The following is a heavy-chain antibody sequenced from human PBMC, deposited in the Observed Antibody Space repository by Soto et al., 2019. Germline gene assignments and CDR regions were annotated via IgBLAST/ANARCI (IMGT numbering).Heavy chain of an antibody. Sequence: QVQLVQSGTEVKKPGASVKVSCKASGYTFTSYGISWVRQAPGQGLEWMGWISPYDDNTNYAQNLQGRVTMTTDTSTRTAYMELRSLRSDDTAVDYCARGGYYDSSGSRNYHYYGMDAWGQGTTVTVS. V-gene: IGHV1-18*01. CDR2: ISPYDDNT. CDR1: GYTFTSYG. CDR3: ARGGYYDSSGSRNYHYYGMDA. D-gene: IGHD3-22*01. J-gene: IGHJ6*02.